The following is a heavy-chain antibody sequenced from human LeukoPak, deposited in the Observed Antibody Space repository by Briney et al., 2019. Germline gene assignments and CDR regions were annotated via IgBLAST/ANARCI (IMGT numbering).Heavy chain of an antibody. J-gene: IGHJ3*02. CDR3: TREGEYYDILTGYYRTRNNDI. Sequence: PGGSLRLSCTASGFTFGDYAMSWFRQAPGKGLEWVGFIRSKAYGGTTEYAASVKGRFTISRDDSKSIAYLQMNSLKTEDTAVYYCTREGEYYDILTGYYRTRNNDIWGQGTMVTVSS. V-gene: IGHV3-49*03. D-gene: IGHD3-9*01. CDR2: IRSKAYGGTT. CDR1: GFTFGDYA.